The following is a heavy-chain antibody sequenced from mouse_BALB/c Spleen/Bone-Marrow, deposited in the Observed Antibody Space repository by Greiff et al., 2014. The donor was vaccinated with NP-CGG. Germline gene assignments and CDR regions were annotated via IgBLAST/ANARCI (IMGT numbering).Heavy chain of an antibody. CDR2: IWADGST. J-gene: IGHJ4*01. CDR3: ARITTATGAMDY. Sequence: VQLVESGPGLVAPSLSLSISCTVSGFSLTSYGVHWVRQPPGKGLEWLGVIWADGSTNYNSALMSRLSISKDNSKSQVFLKMNSLQTDDTAMYYCARITTATGAMDYWGQGTSVTVSS. D-gene: IGHD1-2*01. V-gene: IGHV2-9*02. CDR1: GFSLTSYG.